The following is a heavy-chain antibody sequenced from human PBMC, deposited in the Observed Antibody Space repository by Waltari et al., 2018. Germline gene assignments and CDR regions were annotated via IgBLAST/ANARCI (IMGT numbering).Heavy chain of an antibody. J-gene: IGHJ4*02. V-gene: IGHV3-30-3*01. D-gene: IGHD3-22*01. CDR2: ISYDGSNK. CDR3: ARKVDSSGFFDY. Sequence: LVESGGGGVQPGRSLTLSCAAAGFTFRNYAMHWVRQAPGKGLEWVAVISYDGSNKYYADSVKGRFTISRDNSKNTLYLQLNSLRAEDTAVYYCARKVDSSGFFDYWGQGTLVTVSS. CDR1: GFTFRNYA.